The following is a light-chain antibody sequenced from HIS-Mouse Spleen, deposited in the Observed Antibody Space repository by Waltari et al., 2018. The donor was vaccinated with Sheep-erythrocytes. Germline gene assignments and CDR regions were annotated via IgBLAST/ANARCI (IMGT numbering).Light chain of an antibody. CDR1: SSDGVSYNL. Sequence: QSALTQPASVSGSPGQSITISCTRTSSDGVSYNLVSWYQQHPGKAPKLMIYEGSKRPSGVSNRFSGSKSGNTASLTISGLQAEDEADYYCCSYAGSSTWVFGGGTKLTVL. CDR3: CSYAGSSTWV. V-gene: IGLV2-23*01. J-gene: IGLJ3*02. CDR2: EGS.